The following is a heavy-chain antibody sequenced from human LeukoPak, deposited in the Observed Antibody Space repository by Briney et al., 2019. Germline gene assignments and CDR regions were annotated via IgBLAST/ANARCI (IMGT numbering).Heavy chain of an antibody. D-gene: IGHD3-9*01. V-gene: IGHV1-18*01. CDR3: ARMDRSYDILTGYESFDY. CDR2: ISAYNGNT. Sequence: ASVKVSCKASGYTFTSYGISWVRQAPGQGLKWMGWISAYNGNTNYAQKLQGRVTMTTDTSTSTAYMELRSLRSDDTAVYYCARMDRSYDILTGYESFDYWGQGTLVTVSS. CDR1: GYTFTSYG. J-gene: IGHJ4*02.